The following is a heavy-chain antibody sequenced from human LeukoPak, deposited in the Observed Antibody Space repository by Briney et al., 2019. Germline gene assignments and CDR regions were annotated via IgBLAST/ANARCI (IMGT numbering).Heavy chain of an antibody. Sequence: SETLSLTCTVSGGSISSSSYYWGWLRQPPGKGLEWIGSIYYSGSTYYNPSLKSRVTISVDTSKNQFSLRLSSVTAADTAVYYCARDIVVVDNNWFDPWGQGTLVTVSS. V-gene: IGHV4-39*02. CDR1: GGSISSSSYY. CDR2: IYYSGST. CDR3: ARDIVVVDNNWFDP. J-gene: IGHJ5*02. D-gene: IGHD2-15*01.